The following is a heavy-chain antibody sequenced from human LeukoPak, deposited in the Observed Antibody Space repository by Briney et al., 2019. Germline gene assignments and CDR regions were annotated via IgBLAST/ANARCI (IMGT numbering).Heavy chain of an antibody. V-gene: IGHV3-30*18. J-gene: IGHJ4*02. CDR2: ISYDGSYK. CDR3: AKDRYSGLNTIDY. D-gene: IGHD6-13*01. CDR1: EFTFSTYG. Sequence: AGGSLRLSCAASEFTFSTYGMHWVRQAPGKGLEWVAVISYDGSYKFYADSVKGRFIISRDNSKSTLYLQMNSLRAEDTAVYYCAKDRYSGLNTIDYWGQGTLVTVSS.